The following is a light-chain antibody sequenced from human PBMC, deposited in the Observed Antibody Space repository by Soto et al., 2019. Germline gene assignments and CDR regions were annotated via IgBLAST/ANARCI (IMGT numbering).Light chain of an antibody. J-gene: IGKJ5*01. V-gene: IGKV3-20*01. CDR1: QSVGSNY. CDR3: HHFVSSWPP. Sequence: VLTQSPGTLSLSPGERATLSCRASQSVGSNYIAWYQQKPGQAPRLLIYGASSRATGIVDRFSGGGSGKNFPLPIRSLGLEDPAGYYCHHFVSSWPPFGQGPRLEIK. CDR2: GAS.